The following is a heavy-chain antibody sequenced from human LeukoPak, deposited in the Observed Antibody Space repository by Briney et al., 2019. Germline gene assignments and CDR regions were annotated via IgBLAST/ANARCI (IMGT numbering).Heavy chain of an antibody. Sequence: AGGSLRLSCAASGFTFSSYAMSWVRQAPGKGLDWVSAISGSGGSTYYADSVKGRFTISRDNSKNTLYLQMDSLRAEDTAVYYCAKDLRRITMVRGVIITYYGMDVWGQGTTVTVSS. J-gene: IGHJ6*02. CDR3: AKDLRRITMVRGVIITYYGMDV. CDR1: GFTFSSYA. CDR2: ISGSGGST. D-gene: IGHD3-10*01. V-gene: IGHV3-23*01.